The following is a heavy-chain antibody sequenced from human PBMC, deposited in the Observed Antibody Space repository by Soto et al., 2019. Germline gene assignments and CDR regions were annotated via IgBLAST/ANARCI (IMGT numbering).Heavy chain of an antibody. V-gene: IGHV3-23*01. D-gene: IGHD6-13*01. CDR3: AKAPGVAATSYGMDV. CDR2: ISVSGGTT. J-gene: IGHJ6*02. Sequence: EVPLLESGGGLVQPGGSLRLSCAASGFTFTSYAMSWVRQAPGKGLEWVSTISVSGGTTYYADSVKGRFTISRDNSKNTPYLQMNSLRAEDTAIYYCAKAPGVAATSYGMDVWGQGTTVTVSS. CDR1: GFTFTSYA.